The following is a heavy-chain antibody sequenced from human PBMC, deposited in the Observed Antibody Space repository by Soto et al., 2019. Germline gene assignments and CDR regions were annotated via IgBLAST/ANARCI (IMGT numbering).Heavy chain of an antibody. Sequence: QLQLQESGPGLVKPSETLSLTCTVSGGSISSSSYYWGWIRQPPGKGLEWIGSIYYSGSTYYNPSLETRVTPPVDTPKNQFSLQLSAVTAADTAVYYCARARRAAAGVFDYWGQGTLVTVSS. CDR3: ARARRAAAGVFDY. J-gene: IGHJ4*02. CDR2: IYYSGST. CDR1: GGSISSSSYY. D-gene: IGHD6-19*01. V-gene: IGHV4-39*01.